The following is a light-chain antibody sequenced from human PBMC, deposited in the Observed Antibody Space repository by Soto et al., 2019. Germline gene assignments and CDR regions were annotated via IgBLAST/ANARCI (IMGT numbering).Light chain of an antibody. CDR1: QSINAH. J-gene: IGKJ1*01. CDR3: QQYNTWLWT. V-gene: IGKV3-15*01. Sequence: EVVMTQSPATLSVSPGERVTLSCRASQSINAHLAWYQQKPGQAPRLLIHGASTRATGIPARFSGSGFGTEFLXXIXSXQSEDFAVYYCQQYNTWLWTFGQGTKVEIQ. CDR2: GAS.